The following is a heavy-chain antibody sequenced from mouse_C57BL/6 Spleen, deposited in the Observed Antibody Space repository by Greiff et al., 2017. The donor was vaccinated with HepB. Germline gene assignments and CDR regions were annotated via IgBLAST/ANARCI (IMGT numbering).Heavy chain of an antibody. V-gene: IGHV1-59*01. Sequence: QVQLQQPGAELVRPGPSVKLSCKASGYTFTSYWMHWVKQRPGQGLEWIGVIDPSDSYTNYNQKFKGKATLTVDTSSSTAYMQLSSLTSEDSAVYYCARANWDDYWGQGTTLTVSS. CDR1: GYTFTSYW. J-gene: IGHJ2*01. D-gene: IGHD4-1*01. CDR2: IDPSDSYT. CDR3: ARANWDDY.